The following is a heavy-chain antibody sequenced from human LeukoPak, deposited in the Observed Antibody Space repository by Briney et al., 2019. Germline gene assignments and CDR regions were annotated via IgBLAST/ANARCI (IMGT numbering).Heavy chain of an antibody. V-gene: IGHV3-15*01. D-gene: IGHD6-13*01. CDR1: GFTFSNAW. CDR3: AREGQGSWYGYYGMDV. J-gene: IGHJ6*02. Sequence: GGSLRLSCAASGFTFSNAWMSWVRQAPGKGLEWVGRIKSKTDGGTTDYAAPVKGRFTISRDDSKNTLYLQMNSLRAEDTAVYYCAREGQGSWYGYYGMDVWGQGTTVTVSS. CDR2: IKSKTDGGTT.